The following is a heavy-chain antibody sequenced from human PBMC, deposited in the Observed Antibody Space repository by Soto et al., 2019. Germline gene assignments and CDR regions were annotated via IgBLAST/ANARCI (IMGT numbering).Heavy chain of an antibody. J-gene: IGHJ4*02. CDR2: ISAYNGNT. V-gene: IGHV1-18*01. Sequence: ASVKVSCKASGYTFTSYGISWVRQAPGQGLEWMGWISAYNGNTNYAQKLQGRVTMTTDTSTSTAYMELRSLRSDDTAVYYCARDFPWYYDFWSGYYGSDYRGQGTLVTVSS. D-gene: IGHD3-3*01. CDR1: GYTFTSYG. CDR3: ARDFPWYYDFWSGYYGSDY.